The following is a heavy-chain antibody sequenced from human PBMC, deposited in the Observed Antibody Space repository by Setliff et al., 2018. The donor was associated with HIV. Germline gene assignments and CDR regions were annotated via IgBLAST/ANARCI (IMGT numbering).Heavy chain of an antibody. V-gene: IGHV4-61*02. CDR2: TYTSENT. CDR3: AREYSSSSANWYFDL. Sequence: KTSETLSLTCTVSNGSINSGSYYWNWIRQPAGKRLEWIGRTYTSENTNYNPSFKSRVTISVDVSKNQFYLKLSSVTAADTAVYYCAREYSSSSANWYFDLWGRGTLVTVSS. CDR1: NGSINSGSYY. D-gene: IGHD6-6*01. J-gene: IGHJ2*01.